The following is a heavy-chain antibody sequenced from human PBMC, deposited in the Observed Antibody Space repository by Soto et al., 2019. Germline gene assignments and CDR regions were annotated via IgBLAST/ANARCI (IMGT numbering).Heavy chain of an antibody. CDR1: GGTFSSYA. D-gene: IGHD5-18*01. Sequence: GASVKVSCKASGGTFSSYAISWVRQAPGQGLEWMGGIIPIFGTANYAQKFQGRVTITADESTSTAYMELSSLRSEDTAVYYCARCGPQTPYSYGYFNWFDPWGQGTLVTVSS. CDR3: ARCGPQTPYSYGYFNWFDP. CDR2: IIPIFGTA. J-gene: IGHJ5*02. V-gene: IGHV1-69*13.